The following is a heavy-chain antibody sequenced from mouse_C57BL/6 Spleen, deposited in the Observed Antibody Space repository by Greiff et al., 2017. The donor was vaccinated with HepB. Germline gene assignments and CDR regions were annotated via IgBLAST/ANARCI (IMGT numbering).Heavy chain of an antibody. D-gene: IGHD2-3*01. CDR2: IYPRSGNT. CDR3: AREDDGYYFDY. V-gene: IGHV1-81*01. CDR1: GYTFTSYG. Sequence: QVQLQQSGAELARPGASVKLSCKASGYTFTSYGISWVKQRTGQGLEWIGEIYPRSGNTYYNEKFKGKATLTADKSSSTAYMEFRSLTSEDSAVYFCAREDDGYYFDYWGQGTTLTVSS. J-gene: IGHJ2*01.